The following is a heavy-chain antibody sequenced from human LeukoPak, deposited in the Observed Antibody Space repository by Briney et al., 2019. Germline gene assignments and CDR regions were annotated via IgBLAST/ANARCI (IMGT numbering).Heavy chain of an antibody. CDR2: ISAYNGNT. CDR3: ARETPVTCFDY. CDR1: GYTFSSYG. D-gene: IGHD4-17*01. Sequence: ASVKVSCKASGYTFSSYGINWVRQAPGQGLEWTGWISAYNGNTNYAQKLQGRVTMTTDTSTSTAYMELRSLGSDDTAVYYCARETPVTCFDYWGQGTLVTVSS. V-gene: IGHV1-18*01. J-gene: IGHJ4*02.